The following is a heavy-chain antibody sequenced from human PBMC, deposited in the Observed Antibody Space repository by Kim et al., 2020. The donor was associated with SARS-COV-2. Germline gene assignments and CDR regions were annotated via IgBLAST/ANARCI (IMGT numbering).Heavy chain of an antibody. Sequence: SETLSLTCTVSGGSISSYYWSWIRQPPGKGLEWIGYIYYSGSTNYNPSLKSRVTISVDTSKNQFSLKLSSVTAADTAVYYCARGRKYKTVLDYWGQGTL. D-gene: IGHD2-8*02. J-gene: IGHJ4*02. V-gene: IGHV4-59*01. CDR1: GGSISSYY. CDR3: ARGRKYKTVLDY. CDR2: IYYSGST.